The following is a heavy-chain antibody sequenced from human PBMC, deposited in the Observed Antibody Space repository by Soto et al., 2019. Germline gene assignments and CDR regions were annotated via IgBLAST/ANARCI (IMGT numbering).Heavy chain of an antibody. J-gene: IGHJ5*02. CDR2: IYYSGST. V-gene: IGHV4-59*01. Sequence: SEILSLTCTVSGGSISSYYWSWIRQPPGKGLEWIGYIYYSGSTNYNPSLKSRVTISVDTSKNQFSLKLSSVTAADTAVYYCARGHSSGWYAVSWFDPWGQGTLVTVSS. CDR3: ARGHSSGWYAVSWFDP. CDR1: GGSISSYY. D-gene: IGHD6-19*01.